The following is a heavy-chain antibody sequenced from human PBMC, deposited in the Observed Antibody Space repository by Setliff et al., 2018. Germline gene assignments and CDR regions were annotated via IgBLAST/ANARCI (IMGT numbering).Heavy chain of an antibody. D-gene: IGHD5-12*01. V-gene: IGHV4-4*08. CDR1: GGSISSSY. CDR2: IYSSGSS. Sequence: SETLSLTCSVSGGSISSSYWTWIRQPPGKGLEWIGYIYSSGSSNYNPSLKSRVAISRDTSTNQLSLELRSVTAADTAVYYCARESRFGYSGYDCAFDFWGQGMLVTVSS. J-gene: IGHJ4*02. CDR3: ARESRFGYSGYDCAFDF.